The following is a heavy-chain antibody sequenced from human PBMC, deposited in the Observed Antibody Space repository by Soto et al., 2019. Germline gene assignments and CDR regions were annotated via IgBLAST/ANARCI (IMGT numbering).Heavy chain of an antibody. CDR1: GGTFSSYA. V-gene: IGHV1-69*12. CDR2: IIPIFGTA. D-gene: IGHD3-22*01. J-gene: IGHJ6*02. Sequence: QVQLVQSGAEVKKPGSSVKVSCKASGGTFSSYAISWVRQAPGQGLEWMGGIIPIFGTANYAQKFQGRVTITADESTSTAYMELSSLRSEDTAVYYCARGDAVPVVVTPDYYYGMDVWGQGTTVTVSS. CDR3: ARGDAVPVVVTPDYYYGMDV.